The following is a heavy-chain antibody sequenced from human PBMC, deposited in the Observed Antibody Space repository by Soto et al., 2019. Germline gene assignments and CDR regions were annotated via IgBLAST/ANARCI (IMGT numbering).Heavy chain of an antibody. Sequence: EVQLLESGGGLVQPGGSLRLSCAASGFTFSSYAMSWVRQAPGKGLEWVSAISGSGGSTYYADSVKGRFTISRDNSKNMLYLQMNSLRAEDTAVYYCAKDSGEYSGYDGAFDIWGQGTMVTVSS. D-gene: IGHD5-12*01. CDR1: GFTFSSYA. CDR2: ISGSGGST. J-gene: IGHJ3*02. CDR3: AKDSGEYSGYDGAFDI. V-gene: IGHV3-23*01.